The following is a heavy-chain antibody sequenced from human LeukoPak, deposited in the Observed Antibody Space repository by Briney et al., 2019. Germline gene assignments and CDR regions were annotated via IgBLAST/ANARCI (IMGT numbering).Heavy chain of an antibody. Sequence: ASVKVSCKASGYTFTSYTIHWVRQATGQRLEWMGWISAGNGNTKYSQKFQDRVTLTRDTSANTAYMELSSLTSEDTAVYYCARDYGSGTNDYWGQGTLVTVSS. CDR2: ISAGNGNT. CDR3: ARDYGSGTNDY. J-gene: IGHJ4*02. CDR1: GYTFTSYT. V-gene: IGHV1-3*01. D-gene: IGHD3-10*01.